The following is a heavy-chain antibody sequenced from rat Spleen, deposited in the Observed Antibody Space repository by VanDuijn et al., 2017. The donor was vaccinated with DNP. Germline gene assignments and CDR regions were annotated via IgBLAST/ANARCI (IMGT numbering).Heavy chain of an antibody. V-gene: IGHV3-3*01. J-gene: IGHJ1*01. D-gene: IGHD1-12*03. CDR2: VNSAGTT. CDR3: ARVNDGYYPNWYFDL. Sequence: EVQLQESGPGLVKTSQSLSLTCSVTGYSITSSYRWHWIRKFPGNKLEWMGSVNSAGTTNYNPSLKSRISITRDTSKNQLFLQVNSVTTEDTATYYCARVNDGYYPNWYFDLWGPGTMVTVSS. CDR1: GYSITSSYR.